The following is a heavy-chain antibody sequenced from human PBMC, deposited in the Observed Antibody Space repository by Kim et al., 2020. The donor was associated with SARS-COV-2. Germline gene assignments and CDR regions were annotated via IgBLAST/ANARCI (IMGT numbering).Heavy chain of an antibody. J-gene: IGHJ4*02. V-gene: IGHV3-30*04. CDR2: ISYDGSNK. Sequence: GGSLRLSCAASGFTFSSYAMHWVRQAPGKGLEWVAVISYDGSNKYYADSVKGRFTISRDNSKNTLYLQMNSLRAEDTAVYYCARDGDLYGGNSFLDYWGQGTLVTVSS. CDR1: GFTFSSYA. D-gene: IGHD4-17*01. CDR3: ARDGDLYGGNSFLDY.